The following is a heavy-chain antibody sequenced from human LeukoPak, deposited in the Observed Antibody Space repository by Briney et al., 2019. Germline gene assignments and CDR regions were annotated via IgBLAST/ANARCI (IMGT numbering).Heavy chain of an antibody. CDR2: ISGSGGST. D-gene: IGHD4-17*01. CDR3: AKDLPGDYEGDGMDV. Sequence: LTGGSLRLSCAASGFTFSSYAMSWVRQAPGKGLEWVSAISGSGGSTYYADSVKGRFTISRDNSKNTLYLQTNSLRAEDTAVYYCAKDLPGDYEGDGMDVWGQGTTVTVSS. V-gene: IGHV3-23*01. J-gene: IGHJ6*02. CDR1: GFTFSSYA.